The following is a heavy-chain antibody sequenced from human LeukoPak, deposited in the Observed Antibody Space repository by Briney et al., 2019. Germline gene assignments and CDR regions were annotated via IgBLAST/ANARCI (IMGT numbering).Heavy chain of an antibody. V-gene: IGHV3-48*01. CDR3: AREGRIAALGY. Sequence: GGSLRLSCAASGFTFSSYSMNWVRQAPGKGLEWVSYISSSSTIYYADSVKGRFTISRDNAKNSLYLQMNSLRAEDTAVYYCAREGRIAALGYWGQGTLVTVSS. CDR1: GFTFSSYS. J-gene: IGHJ4*02. CDR2: ISSSSTI. D-gene: IGHD6-6*01.